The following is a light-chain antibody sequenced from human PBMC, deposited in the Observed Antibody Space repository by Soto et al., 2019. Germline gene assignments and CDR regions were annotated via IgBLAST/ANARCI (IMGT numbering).Light chain of an antibody. CDR1: QFISTD. CDR3: QQYHKWPMYT. V-gene: IGKV3-15*01. J-gene: IGKJ2*01. CDR2: AAS. Sequence: EVVMTQSPATLSVSPGERATLSCRASQFISTDLAWYQQKPGQAPSLLIYAASTRATGIPARFSGSGSGTEFTLTTSSLQPEDFAVYLCQQYHKWPMYTFGQGTKLEIK.